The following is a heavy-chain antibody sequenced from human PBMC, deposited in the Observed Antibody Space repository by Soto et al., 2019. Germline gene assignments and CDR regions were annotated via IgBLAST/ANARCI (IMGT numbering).Heavy chain of an antibody. D-gene: IGHD3-16*02. CDR2: IYYSGST. CDR3: AADRKPLTLYYYDYYGMDA. J-gene: IGHJ6*02. CDR1: GGSVSSGIYY. Sequence: LSLTCTFSGGSVSSGIYYWSWIRQPPGKGLEWIGYIYYSGSTNYNPSLKSRVTISVDTSKNQFSLKLSSVTAADTAVYYCAADRKPLTLYYYDYYGMDAWGQGTTVTVSS. V-gene: IGHV4-61*01.